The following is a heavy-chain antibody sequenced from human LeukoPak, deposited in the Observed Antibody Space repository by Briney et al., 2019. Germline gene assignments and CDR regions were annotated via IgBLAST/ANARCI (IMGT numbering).Heavy chain of an antibody. V-gene: IGHV3-23*01. Sequence: GSLRLSCAASGLTFSRNAVTWVRQAPGKGLEWVSAIGGSGGSTYYADSVKGRFTISRDNSKSMLYLQMNSLRAEDTAVYYCAKATSGWYFDYWGQGTLVTVSS. CDR3: AKATSGWYFDY. CDR2: IGGSGGST. J-gene: IGHJ4*02. CDR1: GLTFSRNA. D-gene: IGHD6-19*01.